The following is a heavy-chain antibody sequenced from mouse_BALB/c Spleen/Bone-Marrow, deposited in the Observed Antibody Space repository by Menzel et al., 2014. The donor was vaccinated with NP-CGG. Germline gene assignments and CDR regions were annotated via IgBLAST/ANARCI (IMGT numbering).Heavy chain of an antibody. V-gene: IGHV14-4*02. J-gene: IGHJ4*01. CDR1: GFNIKDYY. CDR3: ARKGSYGMDH. CDR2: IDPENGDT. Sequence: VQLQQPGAELVRSGASVKLSCTASGFNIKDYYMHWVKQRPEQGLEWIGWIDPENGDTEYAPKFQGKATMTADTSSNTAYLQLSSLTSEDSAVYYCARKGSYGMDHWGQGISVSVSS.